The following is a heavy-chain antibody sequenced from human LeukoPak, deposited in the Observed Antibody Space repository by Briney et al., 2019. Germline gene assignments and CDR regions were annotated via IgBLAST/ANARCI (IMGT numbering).Heavy chain of an antibody. CDR3: ARGGGLDA. CDR1: GFALSSHW. Sequence: GGSLRLSCAASGFALSSHWMTWVRQVPGRGPEWVANVNRDGSETYYLDSVKGRFTISRDNAKNSLYLQMSNLRAEDTAVYFCARGGGLDAWGQGATVTVSS. CDR2: VNRDGSET. J-gene: IGHJ6*02. D-gene: IGHD3-16*01. V-gene: IGHV3-7*03.